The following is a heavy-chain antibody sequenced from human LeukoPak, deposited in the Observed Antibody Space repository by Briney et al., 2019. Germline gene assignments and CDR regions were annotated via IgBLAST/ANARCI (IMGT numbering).Heavy chain of an antibody. CDR2: IWSDSTNK. CDR3: ARDRLTTVTTFHFDY. J-gene: IGHJ4*02. CDR1: GFTFSTYA. V-gene: IGHV3-33*01. Sequence: GRSLGLSRAASGFTFSTYAMHWVRQAPGKGLEWVAVIWSDSTNKYYADSVRGRFTISRDNSKNTLYLQMSSLRAEDTAMYYCARDRLTTVTTFHFDYWGQGTLVTVSS. D-gene: IGHD4-17*01.